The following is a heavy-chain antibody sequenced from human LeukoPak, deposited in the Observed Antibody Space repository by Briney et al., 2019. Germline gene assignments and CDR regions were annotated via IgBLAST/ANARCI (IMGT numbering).Heavy chain of an antibody. V-gene: IGHV3-23*01. D-gene: IGHD3-22*01. CDR2: ISGSGGST. J-gene: IGHJ4*02. CDR1: GFTFSSYA. CDR3: AKDSYYDSSGYYSY. Sequence: PGGSLRLSRAASGFTFSSYAMSWVRQAPGKGLEWVSAISGSGGSTYYADSVKGRFTISRDNSKNTLYLQMNSLRAEDTAVYYCAKDSYYDSSGYYSYWGQGTLVTVSS.